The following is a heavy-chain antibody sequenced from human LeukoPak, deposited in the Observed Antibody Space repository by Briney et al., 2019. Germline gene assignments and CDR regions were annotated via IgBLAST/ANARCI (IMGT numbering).Heavy chain of an antibody. V-gene: IGHV3-23*01. D-gene: IGHD3-10*02. CDR2: LSPSGGIT. Sequence: GGSLRLSCAASGFTFGTYAMSWVRQAPGKGLEWVSALSPSGGITYYEDSVKGRFTISRDNSKNTLYLQMNSLRAEDTAVYYCAKGVNCFVLEYWGQGTLVTISS. CDR1: GFTFGTYA. CDR3: AKGVNCFVLEY. J-gene: IGHJ4*02.